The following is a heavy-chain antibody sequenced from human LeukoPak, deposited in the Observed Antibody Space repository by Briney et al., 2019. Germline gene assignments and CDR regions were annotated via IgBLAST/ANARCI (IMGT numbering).Heavy chain of an antibody. Sequence: GGSLRLSCAASGFTFSSYGMHWVRQAPGKGLEWVAFIRNDGSNKYYADSVKGRFTISRDDSKNTLYLQMHSLTSDDTAFYCAKDNPVCDYWGQGTLVTVSS. CDR2: IRNDGSNK. CDR3: AKDNPVCDY. D-gene: IGHD3-16*01. CDR1: GFTFSSYG. J-gene: IGHJ4*02. V-gene: IGHV3-30*02.